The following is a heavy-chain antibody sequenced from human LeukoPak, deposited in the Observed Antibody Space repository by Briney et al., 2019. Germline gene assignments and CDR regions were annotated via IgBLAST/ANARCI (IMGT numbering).Heavy chain of an antibody. CDR1: GLTFSSYA. D-gene: IGHD4-23*01. Sequence: GGSLRLSCAASGLTFSSYAMHWVRQALGKGLEWVSFIRNDESNKYYADSVKGRFTISRDNSKNTLSLQMNSLRAEETAVYYFAENRPDGKYYWGQGTLVTVSS. J-gene: IGHJ4*02. CDR3: AENRPDGKYY. CDR2: IRNDESNK. V-gene: IGHV3-30*02.